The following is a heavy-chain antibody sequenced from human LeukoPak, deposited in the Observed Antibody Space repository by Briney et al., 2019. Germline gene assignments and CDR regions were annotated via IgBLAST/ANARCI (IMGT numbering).Heavy chain of an antibody. CDR1: GYSFTTYW. J-gene: IGHJ3*02. CDR2: IYPGGSDT. D-gene: IGHD2-2*01. Sequence: GESLKISCKGSGYSFTTYWIAWVRQMPGKGLEWMGIIYPGGSDTRYRPSFQGQVTISADKSISTAYLQWSSLEASDTAMYYCARRRYCNSTSCYAGAFDIWGQGTMVTVSS. CDR3: ARRRYCNSTSCYAGAFDI. V-gene: IGHV5-51*01.